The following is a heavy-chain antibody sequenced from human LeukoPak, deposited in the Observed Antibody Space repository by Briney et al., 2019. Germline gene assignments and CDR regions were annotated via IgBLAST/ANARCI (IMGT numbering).Heavy chain of an antibody. J-gene: IGHJ4*02. Sequence: SDTLSLTCTVSGVSISSSNYFCAWIRQSPGKGLEWIGSIYFRGSISSSPSLKSRVTISIDASKNQFSLKLTSVTAADTAVYYCAREDRYCSSTSCYTWDYWGQGTLVAV. D-gene: IGHD2-2*02. CDR1: GVSISSSNYF. V-gene: IGHV4-39*07. CDR3: AREDRYCSSTSCYTWDY. CDR2: IYFRGSI.